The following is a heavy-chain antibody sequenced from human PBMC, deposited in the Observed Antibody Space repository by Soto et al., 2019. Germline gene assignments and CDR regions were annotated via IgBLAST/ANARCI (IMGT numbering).Heavy chain of an antibody. CDR2: IYHTGST. Sequence: PSETLSLTCSVSGGSISTVGHYWTWIRQPPGKGLEWIGSIYHTGSTYHSKSLRSRLTISIDTSQSQFSLRLSSVTAADTAVYYCARATGTLRSRNCDYWGQGRLVTVSS. D-gene: IGHD1-7*01. J-gene: IGHJ4*02. CDR1: GGSISTVGHY. CDR3: ARATGTLRSRNCDY. V-gene: IGHV4-31*03.